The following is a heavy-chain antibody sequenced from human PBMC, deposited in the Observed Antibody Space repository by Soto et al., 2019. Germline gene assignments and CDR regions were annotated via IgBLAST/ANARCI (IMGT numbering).Heavy chain of an antibody. Sequence: SETLSLTCTVSGGSINTFYWSWVRQPAGKGLEWIGRIFSSGSTSFNPSLESRVAMSVDTSKNHFSLNLSSVTAADMAVYYCARKASYSPHNCAHGIQLWSFEFWGKGAMVVVSS. CDR2: IFSSGST. CDR1: GGSINTFY. V-gene: IGHV4-4*07. J-gene: IGHJ4*02. CDR3: ARKASYSPHNCAHGIQLWSFEF. D-gene: IGHD5-18*01.